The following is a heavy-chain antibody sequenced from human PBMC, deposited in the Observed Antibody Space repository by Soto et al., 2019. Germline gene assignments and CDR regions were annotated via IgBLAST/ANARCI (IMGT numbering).Heavy chain of an antibody. CDR3: ARLDYYGSGYYFDY. V-gene: IGHV5-10-1*01. J-gene: IGHJ4*02. D-gene: IGHD3-10*01. CDR1: GYSFPSYW. CDR2: IDPSDSYI. Sequence: GESLKISCRGSGYSFPSYWISWVRQMPGKGLEWMARIDPSDSYIKYSPSFQGHVTVSADKSISTAYLQSSSLKASDTAMYYCARLDYYGSGYYFDYWGQGTLVTVSS.